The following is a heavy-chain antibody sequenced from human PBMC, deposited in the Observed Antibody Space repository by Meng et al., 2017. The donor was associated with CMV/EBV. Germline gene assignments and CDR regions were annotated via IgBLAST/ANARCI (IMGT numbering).Heavy chain of an antibody. V-gene: IGHV3-73*01. J-gene: IGHJ6*02. CDR2: IRSKANSYAK. Sequence: GGSLRLSCAASGFTFSSYAMSWVRQAPGKGLEWVGRIRSKANSYAKAYAASVKGRFTISRDDSKNTAYLQMNSLKTEDTAVYYCTRPGIFGVVSGYYYGMDVWGQGTTVTVSS. D-gene: IGHD3-3*01. CDR1: GFTFSSYA. CDR3: TRPGIFGVVSGYYYGMDV.